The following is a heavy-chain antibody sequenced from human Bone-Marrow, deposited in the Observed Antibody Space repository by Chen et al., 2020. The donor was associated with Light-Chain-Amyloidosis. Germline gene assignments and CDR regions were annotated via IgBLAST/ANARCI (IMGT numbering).Heavy chain of an antibody. V-gene: IGHV1-2*02. D-gene: IGHD5-18*01. Sequence: QVQLAQSGAEVKKPGASVKVSCKASGYTFTGYYIHWVRQAPGQGLEWMGWINPNSGGTNYAQNFQGRVTMTRDTSSSTAYMELSRLRFDDTAVYYCAIGPLNYGYEFLDYWGQGTLVTVSS. J-gene: IGHJ4*02. CDR1: GYTFTGYY. CDR3: AIGPLNYGYEFLDY. CDR2: INPNSGGT.